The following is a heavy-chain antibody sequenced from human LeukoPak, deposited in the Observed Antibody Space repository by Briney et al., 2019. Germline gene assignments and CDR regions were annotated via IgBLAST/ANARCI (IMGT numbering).Heavy chain of an antibody. D-gene: IGHD1-1*01. CDR1: GGSFSGYY. CDR2: INHSGST. Sequence: SETLSLTCAVYGGSFSGYYWSWIRQPPGKGLEWIGEINHSGSTNYNPSLKSRVTISVGTSKNQFSLKLSSVTAADTAVYYCARGVATGTTALYYFDYWGQGTLVTVSS. CDR3: ARGVATGTTALYYFDY. J-gene: IGHJ4*02. V-gene: IGHV4-34*01.